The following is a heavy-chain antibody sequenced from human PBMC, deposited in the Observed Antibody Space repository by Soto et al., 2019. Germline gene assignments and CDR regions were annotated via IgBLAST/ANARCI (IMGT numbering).Heavy chain of an antibody. V-gene: IGHV1-18*01. CDR1: GYAFTTYG. J-gene: IGHJ4*02. D-gene: IGHD1-1*01. CDR3: SRGRYGDY. Sequence: QVHLVQSGAEVKKPGASVKVSCQGSGYAFTTYGITWVRQAPGQGLEWMGWISAHNGNTNYAQKLQGRVTVTRDTSTSTAYMELRSLRYDDTAVYYSSRGRYGDYWGQGALVTVSS. CDR2: ISAHNGNT.